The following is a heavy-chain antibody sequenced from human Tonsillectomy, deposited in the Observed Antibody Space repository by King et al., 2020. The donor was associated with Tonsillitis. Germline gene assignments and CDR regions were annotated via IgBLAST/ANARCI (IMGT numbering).Heavy chain of an antibody. Sequence: LQLQESGPGLVKPSETLSLTCTVSGGSISSSSYYWGWIRQPPGKGLEWIGSIYYSGSTYYNPSHKSRVNISVDTSKNQFSLKLNSVTAAYSAVYYCARHSWDGRDGYNYWYFDLWGRGALVTVSS. J-gene: IGHJ2*01. CDR3: ARHSWDGRDGYNYWYFDL. CDR2: IYYSGST. D-gene: IGHD5-24*01. V-gene: IGHV4-39*01. CDR1: GGSISSSSYY.